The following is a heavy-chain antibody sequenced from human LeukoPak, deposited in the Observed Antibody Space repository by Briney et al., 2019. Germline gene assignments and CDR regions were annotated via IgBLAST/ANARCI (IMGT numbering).Heavy chain of an antibody. V-gene: IGHV3-30*18. CDR1: RFTFSYFA. D-gene: IGHD6-13*01. CDR2: LSDDGSNK. Sequence: GGSLRLSCAASRFTFSYFAMHWVCQAPGKGPEWVAVLSDDGSNKFYADSVKGRFTISRDNSKNTLYLQMNSLRAEDTAFYYFPKDPHSGSWYYFDPWGQGTLVP. J-gene: IGHJ4*02. CDR3: PKDPHSGSWYYFDP.